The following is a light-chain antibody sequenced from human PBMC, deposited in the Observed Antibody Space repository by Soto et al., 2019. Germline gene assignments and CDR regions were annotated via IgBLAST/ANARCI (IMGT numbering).Light chain of an antibody. J-gene: IGKJ5*01. Sequence: LTQSPYTLAMSPGERATLSCRASQTVGTNLAWYQQKPGQAPRLLTYGASPRASGIPARFSGTGSATEFALTISSLQSEDFAVYYCQQYNNWPITFGQGTRLEIK. CDR3: QQYNNWPIT. V-gene: IGKV3-15*01. CDR2: GAS. CDR1: QTVGTN.